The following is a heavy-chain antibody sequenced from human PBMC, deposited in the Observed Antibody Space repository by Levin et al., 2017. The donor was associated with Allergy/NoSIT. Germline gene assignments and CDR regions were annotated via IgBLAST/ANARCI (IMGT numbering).Heavy chain of an antibody. J-gene: IGHJ4*02. D-gene: IGHD1-7*01. CDR3: ARIPSGITGTTSRFDS. V-gene: IGHV4-39*07. CDR2: IYYSGST. Sequence: SQTLSLPCSVSGGSISSSSYYWGWIRQPPGKELEWIGSIYYSGSTYYNPSLKSRATISVDTSKNQFSLKVSSVTAADTAVYYCARIPSGITGTTSRFDSWGQGTLVTVSS. CDR1: GGSISSSSYY.